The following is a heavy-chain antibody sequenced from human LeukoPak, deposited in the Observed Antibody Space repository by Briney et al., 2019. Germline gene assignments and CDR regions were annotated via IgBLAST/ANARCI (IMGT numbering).Heavy chain of an antibody. CDR3: ASGSGSYRTDY. CDR2: VHHSGGT. CDR1: SGSFSPYY. D-gene: IGHD1-26*01. V-gene: IGHV4-34*01. J-gene: IGHJ4*02. Sequence: SETLSLTCTVSSGSFSPYYWSWIRQPPGKGLEWIGQVHHSGGTYYSPSLKSRVTISLDTSKRYFSLTLNSVTAADTAVYYCASGSGSYRTDYWGQGTLVTVSS.